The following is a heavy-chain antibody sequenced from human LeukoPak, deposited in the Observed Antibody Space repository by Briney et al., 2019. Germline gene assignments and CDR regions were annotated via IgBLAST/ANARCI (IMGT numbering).Heavy chain of an antibody. CDR1: GGSISSYY. CDR2: IYYSGST. V-gene: IGHV4-59*08. CDR3: ARSLWFGESGFDP. D-gene: IGHD3-10*01. Sequence: PSETLSLTCTVSGGSISSYYWSWIRQPPGKGLEWIGYIYYSGSTNYNPSLKSRATISVDTSKNQFSLKLSSVTAADTAVYYCARSLWFGESGFDPWGQGTLVAVSS. J-gene: IGHJ5*02.